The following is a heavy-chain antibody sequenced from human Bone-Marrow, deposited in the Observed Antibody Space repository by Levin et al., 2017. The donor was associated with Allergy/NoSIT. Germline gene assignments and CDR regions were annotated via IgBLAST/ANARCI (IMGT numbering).Heavy chain of an antibody. CDR2: ISADGATT. J-gene: IGHJ4*02. CDR1: GFTFNNYA. CDR3: VKPVTYYYFDY. D-gene: IGHD3-10*01. V-gene: IGHV3-23*01. Sequence: SCAASGFTFNNYAMNWVRQAPGKGLECVSSISADGATTYYADYVKGRFTISRDNSKNTLFLHMNTLRAGDTGIYYCVKPVTYYYFDYWGQGVQVTVSS.